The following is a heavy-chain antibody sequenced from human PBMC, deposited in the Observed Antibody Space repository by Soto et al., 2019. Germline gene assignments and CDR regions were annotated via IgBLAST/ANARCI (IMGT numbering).Heavy chain of an antibody. CDR1: GGTFRTAA. J-gene: IGHJ6*02. Sequence: QVQLVQSGAEVKKPGSSVKISCKASGGTFRTAAFSWVRQAPGQGLEWMGGIIPIFPTPDYAQKFQGRVTITADDSTTTTYTEMTSMRSEDTAIYYCARDKDRLQLGGNSSYIMDVWGQGTTVTVSS. V-gene: IGHV1-69*12. D-gene: IGHD1-1*01. CDR3: ARDKDRLQLGGNSSYIMDV. CDR2: IIPIFPTP.